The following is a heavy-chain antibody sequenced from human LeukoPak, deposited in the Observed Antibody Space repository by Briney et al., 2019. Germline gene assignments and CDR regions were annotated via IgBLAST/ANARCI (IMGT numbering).Heavy chain of an antibody. CDR3: ARIPQIWFGELLGPAYYYYYGMDV. D-gene: IGHD3-10*01. J-gene: IGHJ6*02. CDR2: MNPNSGNT. V-gene: IGHV1-8*01. Sequence: ASVKVSCKASGYTFTSYDINWVRQATGQGLEWMGWMNPNSGNTGYAQKFQGRVTMTRNTSISTAYMELSSLRSEDTAVYYCARIPQIWFGELLGPAYYYYYGMDVWGQGTTVTVSS. CDR1: GYTFTSYD.